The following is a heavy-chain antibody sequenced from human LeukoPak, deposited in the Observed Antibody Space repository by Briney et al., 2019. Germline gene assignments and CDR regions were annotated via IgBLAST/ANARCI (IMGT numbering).Heavy chain of an antibody. CDR2: ISAYNGNT. J-gene: IGHJ6*02. CDR3: AREIVVVPAAERDYYYYGMDV. V-gene: IGHV1-18*01. D-gene: IGHD2-2*01. CDR1: GYTFTSYG. Sequence: ASVTVSCKASGYTFTSYGISWVRQAPGQGLEWMGWISAYNGNTNYAQKLQGRVTMTTDASTSTAYMELRSLRSDDTAVYYCAREIVVVPAAERDYYYYGMDVWGQGTTVTVSS.